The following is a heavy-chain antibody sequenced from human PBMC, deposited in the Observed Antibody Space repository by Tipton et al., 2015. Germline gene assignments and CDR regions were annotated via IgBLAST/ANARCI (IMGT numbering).Heavy chain of an antibody. V-gene: IGHV3-20*01. J-gene: IGHJ5*02. D-gene: IGHD3-10*01. CDR1: GFPVRSSH. Sequence: SLRLSCEVSGFPVRSSHISWVRQAPGKGLEWVSGINWNGDNTRYADSVKGRFTISRDNAKNCLYLQMNSLRAEDTALYHCARDSGLHWFDPWGQGTLVTVSS. CDR2: INWNGDNT. CDR3: ARDSGLHWFDP.